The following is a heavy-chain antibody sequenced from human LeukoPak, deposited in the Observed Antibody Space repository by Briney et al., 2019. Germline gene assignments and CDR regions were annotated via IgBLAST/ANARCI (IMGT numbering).Heavy chain of an antibody. CDR1: GFTFSNYD. V-gene: IGHV3-23*01. CDR2: ISDSGGST. J-gene: IGHJ5*02. CDR3: AKDLSRAVAADWFDP. D-gene: IGHD6-19*01. Sequence: GGSLRLSCAASGFTFSNYDMHWVRQAPGKGLEWVSSISDSGGSTYYADSVKGRFTISRDNSKNTLYLQMTNLRAADTAVYYCAKDLSRAVAADWFDPWDQGSLVTVSS.